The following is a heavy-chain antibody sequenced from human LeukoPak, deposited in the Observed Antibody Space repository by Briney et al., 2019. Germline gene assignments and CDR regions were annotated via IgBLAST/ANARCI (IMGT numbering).Heavy chain of an antibody. CDR3: ARDMRDYGSGTGTGMDV. Sequence: GGSLRLSCAASGFTFSSYAMPWVRQAPGKGLEYVSAINSNGGPTFYANSVKGRFTISRDNSKNTLYLQMGSLRSEDMAVYYCARDMRDYGSGTGTGMDVWGQGTTVTVSS. J-gene: IGHJ6*02. V-gene: IGHV3-64*01. D-gene: IGHD3-10*01. CDR1: GFTFSSYA. CDR2: INSNGGPT.